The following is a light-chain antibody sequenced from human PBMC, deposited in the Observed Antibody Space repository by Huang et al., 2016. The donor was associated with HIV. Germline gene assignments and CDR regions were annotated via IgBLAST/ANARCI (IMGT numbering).Light chain of an antibody. J-gene: IGKJ2*01. CDR1: QTMGSY. V-gene: IGKV1-39*01. CDR3: QQSSSTPYT. Sequence: DIQMTQSPSSVSASVGDRVTITCRASQTMGSYLNWYQQRPGKAPNLLIYTASTLQRGVPSRFSGSGSGAVFALTIRNLQPEDFATYYCQQSSSTPYTFGQGTKLDIK. CDR2: TAS.